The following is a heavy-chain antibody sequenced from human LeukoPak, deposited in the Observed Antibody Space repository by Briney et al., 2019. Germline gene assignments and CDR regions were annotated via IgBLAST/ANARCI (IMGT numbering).Heavy chain of an antibody. CDR1: GDSVSSNSAA. J-gene: IGHJ5*02. D-gene: IGHD4-11*01. CDR2: TYYRSKWYN. V-gene: IGHV6-1*01. Sequence: SQTLSLTCAISGDSVSSNSAAWNWIRQSPSRVLEWLGRTYYRSKWYNDYAVSVKSRITINPDTSKNQFSLQLNSVTPEDTAVYYCARVVMTTVTTVFDPWGQGTLVTVSS. CDR3: ARVVMTTVTTVFDP.